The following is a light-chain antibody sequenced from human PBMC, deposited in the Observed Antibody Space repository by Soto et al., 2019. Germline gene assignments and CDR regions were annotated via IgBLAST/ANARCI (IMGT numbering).Light chain of an antibody. CDR2: GPS. CDR3: QQYDSSPSWT. Sequence: DIQMTQSPASLSAPVGDRVTITCRGSQSINSFLSWYQHKPGKAPRLLIYGPSTRATGIPDRFSGSGSGTDFTLTISRLEPEDFAVYYCQQYDSSPSWTFGQWT. CDR1: QSINSF. V-gene: IGKV1-39*01. J-gene: IGKJ1*01.